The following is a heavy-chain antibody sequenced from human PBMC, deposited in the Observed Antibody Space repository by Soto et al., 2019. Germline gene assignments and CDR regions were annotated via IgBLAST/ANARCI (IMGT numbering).Heavy chain of an antibody. D-gene: IGHD2-21*01. CDR3: ATGLIAKYGMDV. CDR2: IYTDDNI. V-gene: IGHV3-53*01. CDR1: GFTVSGHY. Sequence: EVQLVESGGGLVQPGGSLKLSCAASGFTVSGHYVTWVRQAPGKGLEWVSVIYTDDNIYYADSVTGRFTISRDNSKNTFYLQMNRLRVEDTAVYYCATGLIAKYGMDVWGQGTTVTVSS. J-gene: IGHJ6*02.